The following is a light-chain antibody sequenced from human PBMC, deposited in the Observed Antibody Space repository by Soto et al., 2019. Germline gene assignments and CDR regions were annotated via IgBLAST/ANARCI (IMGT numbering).Light chain of an antibody. V-gene: IGLV2-14*01. Sequence: QSALTQPASVSGSPGQSITISCTGTSGDIGSYNRVSWYQQHPGKAPKLIIYEVTDRPSGVSNRFSGSKSGNTASLTISGLQAEDEAEYYCSSYTNINTRAGVFGTGTKLTDL. J-gene: IGLJ1*01. CDR1: SGDIGSYNR. CDR2: EVT. CDR3: SSYTNINTRAGV.